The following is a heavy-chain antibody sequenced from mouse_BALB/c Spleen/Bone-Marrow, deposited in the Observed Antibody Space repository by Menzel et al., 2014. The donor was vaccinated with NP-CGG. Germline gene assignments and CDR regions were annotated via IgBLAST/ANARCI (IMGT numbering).Heavy chain of an antibody. Sequence: EVKLVESGGGLVKPGGSLKLSCAASGFTFSSYAMSWVRQTPEKRLEWVASISSGGSTYYSDSAKGRFTISRDNARNILYLQMSGLRSEDTAMYYCASLYFYGSSYYTMGYWGQGTSVTVSS. CDR3: ASLYFYGSSYYTMGY. CDR1: GFTFSSYA. J-gene: IGHJ4*01. CDR2: ISSGGST. V-gene: IGHV5-6-5*01. D-gene: IGHD1-1*01.